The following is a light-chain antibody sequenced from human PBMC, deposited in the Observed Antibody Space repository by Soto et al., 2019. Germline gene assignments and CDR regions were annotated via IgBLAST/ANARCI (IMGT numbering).Light chain of an antibody. CDR3: MQALQTPLYS. J-gene: IGKJ2*03. V-gene: IGKV2-28*01. Sequence: DIVMTQSPLSLPVTPGEPASISCRSSQSLLHGNGYNYLDWYLLKPGQSPQLLIYLGSNRASGVPDRFSGSGSGTHFTLKISRVEAEDVGIYYCMQALQTPLYSFGQGTKLEIK. CDR2: LGS. CDR1: QSLLHGNGYNY.